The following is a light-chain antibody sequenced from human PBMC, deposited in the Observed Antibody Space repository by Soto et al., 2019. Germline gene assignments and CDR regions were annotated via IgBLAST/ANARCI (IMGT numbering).Light chain of an antibody. CDR3: QQYGSSQT. V-gene: IGKV3-20*01. J-gene: IGKJ1*01. CDR1: QSVSSSY. Sequence: EIVLTQSPGTLSLSPGERATLSCRASQSVSSSYLAWYQQKPVQAPRLLIYGASSRATGIPDRFSGSGSGTDFMLTISRLEPEDFEVYYCQQYGSSQTFGQGTKVEIQ. CDR2: GAS.